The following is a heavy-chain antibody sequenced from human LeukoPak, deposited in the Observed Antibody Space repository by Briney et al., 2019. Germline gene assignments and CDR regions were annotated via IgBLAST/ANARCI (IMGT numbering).Heavy chain of an antibody. CDR1: GFTLSSYS. D-gene: IGHD6-6*01. CDR2: ISSSSSYI. V-gene: IGHV3-21*01. J-gene: IGHJ4*02. CDR3: ARTSYSSSSGTMYYFDY. Sequence: GGSLRLSCAASGFTLSSYSMNWVRQAPGKGLEWVSSISSSSSYIYYADSVKGRFTISRDNAKNSLYLQMNSLRAEDTAVYYCARTSYSSSSGTMYYFDYWGQGTLVTVSS.